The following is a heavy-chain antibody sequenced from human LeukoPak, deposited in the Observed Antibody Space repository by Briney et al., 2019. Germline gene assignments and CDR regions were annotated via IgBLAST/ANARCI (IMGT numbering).Heavy chain of an antibody. V-gene: IGHV1-2*02. CDR1: GYTFTDYY. CDR3: AATHSTYYDFWSGRGDY. D-gene: IGHD3-3*01. Sequence: ASVKVSCKASGYTFTDYYMHWVRQAPGQGLEWMGWINPNSGGTNYAQKFQGRVTTTRNTSISTAYMELSRLRSDDTAVYYCAATHSTYYDFWSGRGDYWGQGTLVTVSS. J-gene: IGHJ4*02. CDR2: INPNSGGT.